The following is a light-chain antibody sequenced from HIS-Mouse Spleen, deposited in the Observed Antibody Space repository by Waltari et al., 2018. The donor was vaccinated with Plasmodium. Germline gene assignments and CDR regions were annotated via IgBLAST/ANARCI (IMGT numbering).Light chain of an antibody. V-gene: IGKV3-15*01. J-gene: IGKJ3*01. CDR2: GAS. Sequence: EIVMTQSPATLSVSTGERATLSCRGSPSVSSNLAWYQQKPGQAPRLLIYGASTRATGIPARFSGSGSGTEFTLTISSLQSEDFAVYYCQQYNNWSFTFGPGTKVDIK. CDR1: PSVSSN. CDR3: QQYNNWSFT.